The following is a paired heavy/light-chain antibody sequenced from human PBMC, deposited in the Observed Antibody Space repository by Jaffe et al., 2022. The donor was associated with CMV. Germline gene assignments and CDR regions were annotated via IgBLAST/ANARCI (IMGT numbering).Heavy chain of an antibody. V-gene: IGHV3-9*01. CDR1: GFTFHEHA. Sequence: EVQLVESGGGLVQPGRSLRLSCAASGFTFHEHAMHWVRQAPGKGLEWVSSINWNSGSIGYADSVKGRFTISRDNAKNSLYLQMNSLRADDTALYYCAKSTDCSGETCYAMYQYFQHWGRGTLVTVSS. CDR3: AKSTDCSGETCYAMYQYFQH. CDR2: INWNSGSI. J-gene: IGHJ1*01. D-gene: IGHD2-15*01.
Light chain of an antibody. CDR1: QSISWY. CDR2: DAS. Sequence: EIVLTQSPATLSLSPGERATLSCRASQSISWYLAWYQQKPGQTPRLLIYDASNRATGIPARFSGSGSGTDFTLTVSSLEPEDFAVYYCQQRSNWPSFGQGTRLEIK. CDR3: QQRSNWPS. J-gene: IGKJ5*01. V-gene: IGKV3-11*01.